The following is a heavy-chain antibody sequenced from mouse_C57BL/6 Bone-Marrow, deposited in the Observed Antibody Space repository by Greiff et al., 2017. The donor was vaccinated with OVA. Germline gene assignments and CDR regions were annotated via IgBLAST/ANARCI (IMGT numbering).Heavy chain of an antibody. CDR3: ARSFYSPYAMDY. V-gene: IGHV7-3*01. CDR1: GFTFTDYY. CDR2: IRNKANGYTT. D-gene: IGHD2-12*01. Sequence: EVHLVESGGGLVQPGGSLSLSCAASGFTFTDYYMSWVRQPPGKALEWLGFIRNKANGYTTEYSASVKGRFTISRDNSQSILYLQMNALRAEDSATYYCARSFYSPYAMDYWGQGTSVTVSS. J-gene: IGHJ4*01.